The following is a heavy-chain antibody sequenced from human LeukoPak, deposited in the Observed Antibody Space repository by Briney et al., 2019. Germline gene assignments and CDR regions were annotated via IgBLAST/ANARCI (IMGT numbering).Heavy chain of an antibody. D-gene: IGHD2-2*01. V-gene: IGHV3-48*02. CDR3: ARAPQYCTSSSCLNWFDP. Sequence: GGSLRLSCAASGFTFSSYSMYWVRQAPGQGLEWASYITSNSITIYYLDSVKGRFTISRDNAKNSLYLQMNSLRDADTAVYYCARAPQYCTSSSCLNWFDPWGQGTLVTVSS. CDR2: ITSNSITI. J-gene: IGHJ5*02. CDR1: GFTFSSYS.